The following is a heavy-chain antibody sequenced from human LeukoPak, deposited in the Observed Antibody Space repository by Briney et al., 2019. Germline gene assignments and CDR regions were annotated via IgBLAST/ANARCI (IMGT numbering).Heavy chain of an antibody. D-gene: IGHD2-21*01. CDR2: IKQDGSEK. J-gene: IGHJ6*02. Sequence: GGSLRLSCTASGFTFSSYWMSWVRQAPGKGLEWVANIKQDGSEKDYVDSVKGRFTISRDNAKNSLYLQMNSLRAEDTAVYYCAKYCGGDCYGMDVWGQGTTITVSS. CDR3: AKYCGGDCYGMDV. V-gene: IGHV3-7*01. CDR1: GFTFSSYW.